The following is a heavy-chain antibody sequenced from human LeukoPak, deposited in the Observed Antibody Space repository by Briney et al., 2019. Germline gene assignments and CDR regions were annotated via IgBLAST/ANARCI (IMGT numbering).Heavy chain of an antibody. CDR3: ASLSIAAAGFDY. D-gene: IGHD6-13*01. CDR2: ISSSGSTI. Sequence: GGTLRLSCAASGFTFSSYEMNWVRQAPGQGLEWVSYISSSGSTIYYADSVKGRFTISRDNAKNSLYLQMTSLRAEDTAVYYCASLSIAAAGFDYWGQGTLVTVSS. CDR1: GFTFSSYE. V-gene: IGHV3-48*03. J-gene: IGHJ4*02.